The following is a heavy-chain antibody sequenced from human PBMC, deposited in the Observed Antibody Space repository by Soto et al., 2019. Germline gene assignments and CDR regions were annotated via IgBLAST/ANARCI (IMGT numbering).Heavy chain of an antibody. Sequence: QVQLVESGGGVVQPGRSLRLSCAASGFTFSSYAMHWVRQAPGKGLEWVAVISYDGSNKYYADSVKGRFTISRDNSKXXLXLXXNSLRDEDTAVYYCARVWKYCSGGSCYKGGGCLQHWGQGTLVTVSS. V-gene: IGHV3-30-3*01. J-gene: IGHJ1*01. CDR2: ISYDGSNK. D-gene: IGHD2-15*01. CDR1: GFTFSSYA. CDR3: ARVWKYCSGGSCYKGGGCLQH.